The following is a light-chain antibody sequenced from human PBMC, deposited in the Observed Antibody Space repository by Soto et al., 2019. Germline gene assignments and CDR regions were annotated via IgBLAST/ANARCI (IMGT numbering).Light chain of an antibody. Sequence: IVLTQSPGTLSLSPGERATLSCRASQTVSSSYLACYQQKPGQAPRPRIYGASSRATGIPDRFRGGGSGTVFTLTISRLEREDFAVYYCPQFGGSPRYTFGQGTKPEIK. CDR2: GAS. CDR3: PQFGGSPRYT. V-gene: IGKV3-20*01. J-gene: IGKJ2*01. CDR1: QTVSSSY.